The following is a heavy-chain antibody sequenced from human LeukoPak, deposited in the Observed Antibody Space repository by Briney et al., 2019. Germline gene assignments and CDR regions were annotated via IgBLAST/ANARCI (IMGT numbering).Heavy chain of an antibody. V-gene: IGHV4-61*02. CDR1: GGSISSGSYY. J-gene: IGHJ4*02. CDR2: IYTSGST. D-gene: IGHD3-10*01. CDR3: ASTEQEGV. Sequence: SQTLSLTCTVSGGSISSGSYYWSWIRQPAGKGLEWIGRIYTSGSTNYNPSLKSRVTMSVDTSKNQFSLKLSSVTAADTAVYYCASTEQEGVWGQGTLVTVSS.